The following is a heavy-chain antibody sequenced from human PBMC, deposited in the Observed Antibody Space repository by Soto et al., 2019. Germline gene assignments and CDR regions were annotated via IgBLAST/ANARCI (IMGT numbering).Heavy chain of an antibody. CDR2: ISYDGSKK. V-gene: IGHV3-30-3*01. J-gene: IGHJ4*02. D-gene: IGHD1-26*01. CDR3: ARDPYSGIDY. CDR1: GFTFSSYA. Sequence: QVQLVESGGGVVQPGRSLRLSCAASGFTFSSYAMHWVRQAPGKGLEWVAVISYDGSKKYYADSVKGRFTISRDNSKNTLYLQMNSLRAEDTAVYYCARDPYSGIDYWGQGTLVTVSS.